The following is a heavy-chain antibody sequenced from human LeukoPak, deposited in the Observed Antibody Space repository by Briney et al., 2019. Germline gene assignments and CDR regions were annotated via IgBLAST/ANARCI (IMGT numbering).Heavy chain of an antibody. Sequence: SETLSLTCGVSGGSISGTNWWSWVRQPPGQGLEWIGEISLAGQTNYNPSPNGRVTMSLDKSSNQLSLHLTSVTAADTATYFCSRESGPFCPFGYWGQGTLVIVSS. CDR1: GGSISGTNW. J-gene: IGHJ4*02. V-gene: IGHV4/OR15-8*02. D-gene: IGHD1-26*01. CDR2: ISLAGQT. CDR3: SRESGPFCPFGY.